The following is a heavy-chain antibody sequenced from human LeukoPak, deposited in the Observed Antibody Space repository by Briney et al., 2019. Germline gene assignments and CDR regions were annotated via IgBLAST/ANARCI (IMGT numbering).Heavy chain of an antibody. CDR1: GFTFSDYY. CDR3: ARVPGYSRGWRYYYYYGMDV. CDR2: ISSSGSTI. Sequence: GGSLRLSCAASGFTFSDYYMSWIRQAPGKGLEWVSYISSSGSTIYYADSVKGRFTISRDNAKNSLYLQMDSLRAEDTAVYYCARVPGYSRGWRYYYYYGMDVWGQGTTVTVSS. V-gene: IGHV3-11*01. D-gene: IGHD6-19*01. J-gene: IGHJ6*02.